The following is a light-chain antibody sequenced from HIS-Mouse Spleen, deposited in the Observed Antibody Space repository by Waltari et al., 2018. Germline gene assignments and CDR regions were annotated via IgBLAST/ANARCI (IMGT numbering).Light chain of an antibody. Sequence: EIVLTQSPGTLSLSPGERATLSCRASQSVSSSYLAWYQQKPGQAPRLLIYGASSRATGIPDRFSGSASGTDFTLTISRLEPEDLAVYYCQQYGSSPPWTFGQGTKVEIK. J-gene: IGKJ1*01. CDR3: QQYGSSPPWT. V-gene: IGKV3-20*01. CDR1: QSVSSSY. CDR2: GAS.